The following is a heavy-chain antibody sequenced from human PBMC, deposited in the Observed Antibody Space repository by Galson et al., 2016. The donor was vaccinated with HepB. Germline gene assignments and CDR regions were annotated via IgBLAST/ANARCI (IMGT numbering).Heavy chain of an antibody. CDR2: INPNSGGT. V-gene: IGHV1-2*02. J-gene: IGHJ5*02. Sequence: SVKVSCKASGYIFTAKYLHWVRQAPGQGLEWVGWINPNSGGTSYAQKFQGRVTMTRDTSISTAYLELRGLRSDDTAIYFCATAADLMDNNCLDPWGQRTLVTVSS. CDR1: GYIFTAKY. CDR3: ATAADLMDNNCLDP. D-gene: IGHD3-3*01.